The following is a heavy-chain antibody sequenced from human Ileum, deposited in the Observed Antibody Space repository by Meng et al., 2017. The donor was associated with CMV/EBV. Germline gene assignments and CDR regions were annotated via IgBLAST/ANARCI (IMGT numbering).Heavy chain of an antibody. V-gene: IGHV3-48*03. Sequence: GESLKISCTASGFTFSNYEMNWVRQAPGKGLEWLSYITNSGRTIFNADSVKGRFTISRDNAKNSLYLQMNSLRVEDTAAYYCARDYLIGAGSYGMDVWGQGTTVTVSS. CDR2: ITNSGRTI. J-gene: IGHJ6*02. D-gene: IGHD6-13*01. CDR1: GFTFSNYE. CDR3: ARDYLIGAGSYGMDV.